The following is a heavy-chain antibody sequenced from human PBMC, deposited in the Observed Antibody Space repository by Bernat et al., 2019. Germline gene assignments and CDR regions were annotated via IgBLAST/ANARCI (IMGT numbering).Heavy chain of an antibody. CDR1: GFTFDDYA. Sequence: EVQLVESGGGLVQPGRSLRLSCAASGFTFDDYAMHWVRQAPGKGLEWVSGISWNSGSIGYADSVKGRFTISRDNSKNTLYLQMNSLRAEDTAVYYCASDPGPSIAAPWGQGTLVTVSS. V-gene: IGHV3-9*01. D-gene: IGHD6-6*01. J-gene: IGHJ5*02. CDR2: ISWNSGSI. CDR3: ASDPGPSIAAP.